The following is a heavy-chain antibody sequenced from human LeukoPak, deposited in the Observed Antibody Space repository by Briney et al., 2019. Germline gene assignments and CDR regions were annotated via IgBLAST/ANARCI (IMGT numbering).Heavy chain of an antibody. CDR2: INHSGST. CDR1: GGSFSGYY. J-gene: IGHJ5*02. Sequence: PSETLSLTCAVSGGSFSGYYWSWIRQPPRKGLEWIGEINHSGSTNYNPSLKSRVTISVDTSKNQFSLKLSSVTAADTAVYDCAKGPYYGSGSYRPTRWFDPWGQGTLVTVSS. D-gene: IGHD3-10*01. CDR3: AKGPYYGSGSYRPTRWFDP. V-gene: IGHV4-34*01.